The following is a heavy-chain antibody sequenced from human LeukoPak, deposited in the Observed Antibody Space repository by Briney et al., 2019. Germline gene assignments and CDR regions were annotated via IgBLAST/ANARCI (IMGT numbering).Heavy chain of an antibody. CDR2: IYHSGST. Sequence: PSETLSLTCAVSGGSISSSNWWSWVRQPPGKGLEWIGEIYHSGSTNYNPSLKSRVTISVDKSKNQFSLKLSSVTAADTAVYSCAREVGPVTSHRIDSWGQGSLVTVSS. CDR1: GGSISSSNW. CDR3: AREVGPVTSHRIDS. V-gene: IGHV4-4*02. D-gene: IGHD1-26*01. J-gene: IGHJ4*02.